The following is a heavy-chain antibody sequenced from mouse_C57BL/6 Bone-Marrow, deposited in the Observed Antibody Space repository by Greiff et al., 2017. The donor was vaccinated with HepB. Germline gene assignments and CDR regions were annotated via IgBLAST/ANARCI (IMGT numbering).Heavy chain of an antibody. D-gene: IGHD3-3*01. CDR3: ARSRGDPGFAY. CDR2: IDPSDSYT. V-gene: IGHV1-69*01. Sequence: QVQLQQPGAELVMPGASVKLSCKASGYTFTSYWMHWVKQRPGQGLEWIGEIDPSDSYTNYNQKFKGKSTLTVDKSSSTAYMQLSSPTSEDSAVYYCARSRGDPGFAYWGQGTLVTVSA. J-gene: IGHJ3*01. CDR1: GYTFTSYW.